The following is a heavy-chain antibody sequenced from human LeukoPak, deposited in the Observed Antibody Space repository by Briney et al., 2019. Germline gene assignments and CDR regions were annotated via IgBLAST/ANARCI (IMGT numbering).Heavy chain of an antibody. J-gene: IGHJ4*02. CDR3: ARGLAYCGGDCYYYFDY. CDR2: INSDGSST. CDR1: GFTFSSYW. Sequence: GGSLRLSCAAPGFTFSSYWMHWVRQAPGKGLVWVSRINSDGSSTSYADSVKGRFTISRDNAKNTLYLQMNSLRAEDKAVYYCARGLAYCGGDCYYYFDYWGQGTLVTVSS. V-gene: IGHV3-74*01. D-gene: IGHD2-21*02.